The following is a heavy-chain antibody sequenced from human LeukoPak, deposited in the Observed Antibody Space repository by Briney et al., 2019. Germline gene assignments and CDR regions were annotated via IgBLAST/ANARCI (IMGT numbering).Heavy chain of an antibody. CDR2: IYTSGST. CDR3: ARSYGSGSCCAFDI. J-gene: IGHJ3*02. CDR1: GGSISSGSYY. D-gene: IGHD3-10*01. Sequence: SQTLSLTCTVSGGSISSGSYYWSWIRQPAGKGLEWIERIYTSGSTNYNPSLKSRVTISVDTSKNQFSLKLSSVTAADTAVYYCARSYGSGSCCAFDIWGQGTMVTVSS. V-gene: IGHV4-61*02.